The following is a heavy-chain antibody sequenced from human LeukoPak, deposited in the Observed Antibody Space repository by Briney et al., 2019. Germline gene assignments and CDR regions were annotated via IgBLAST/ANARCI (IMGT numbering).Heavy chain of an antibody. D-gene: IGHD1-26*01. CDR3: ARDSGSYYAFDY. CDR1: GVTFSTYS. CDR2: ISSGSGYI. Sequence: GRSLRLSCAASGVTFSTYSMNWVRQAPGEGLGWVSSISSGSGYIYYAHSVKGRFTISKDNARNSMYLQMTRLRAEDTAVYYCARDSGSYYAFDYWGQGTLVTVSS. J-gene: IGHJ4*02. V-gene: IGHV3-21*01.